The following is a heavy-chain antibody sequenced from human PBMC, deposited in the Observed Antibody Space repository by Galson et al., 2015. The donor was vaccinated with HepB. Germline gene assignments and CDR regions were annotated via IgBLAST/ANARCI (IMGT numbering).Heavy chain of an antibody. V-gene: IGHV5-51*01. D-gene: IGHD6-19*01. Sequence: QSGAEVKKPGESLKISCKGSGYSFTSYWIGWVRQMPGKGLEWMGIIYPGDSDTRYSPSFQGQVTISADKSISTAYLQWSSLKASDTAMYYCARQYADIAVAGTAWDYWGQGTLVTVSS. CDR3: ARQYADIAVAGTAWDY. J-gene: IGHJ4*02. CDR2: IYPGDSDT. CDR1: GYSFTSYW.